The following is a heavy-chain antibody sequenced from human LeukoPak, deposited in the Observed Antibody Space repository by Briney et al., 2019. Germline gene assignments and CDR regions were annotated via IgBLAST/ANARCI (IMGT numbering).Heavy chain of an antibody. CDR1: GFTFSSYW. V-gene: IGHV3-7*03. D-gene: IGHD4-17*01. CDR3: ARDTLDGDYSYYFDY. Sequence: GGSLRLSYAASGFTFSSYWMSWVRQAPGKGLEWVANIKQDGSEKYYVDSVKGRFTISRDNAKNSLYLQMNSLRAEDTAVYYCARDTLDGDYSYYFDYWGQGTLVTVSS. J-gene: IGHJ4*02. CDR2: IKQDGSEK.